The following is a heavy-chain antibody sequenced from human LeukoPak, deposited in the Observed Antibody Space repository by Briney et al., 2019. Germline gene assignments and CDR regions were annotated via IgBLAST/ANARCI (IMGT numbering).Heavy chain of an antibody. CDR3: ARERGGAPDY. J-gene: IGHJ4*02. D-gene: IGHD1-26*01. CDR2: ISSSSSYI. CDR1: GFTFSSYS. V-gene: IGHV3-21*01. Sequence: GGFLRLSCAASGFTFSSYSMNWVRQAPGKGLEWVSSISSSSSYIYYADSVKGRFTISRDNAKNSLYLQMNSLRAEDTAVYYCARERGGAPDYWGQGTLVTVSS.